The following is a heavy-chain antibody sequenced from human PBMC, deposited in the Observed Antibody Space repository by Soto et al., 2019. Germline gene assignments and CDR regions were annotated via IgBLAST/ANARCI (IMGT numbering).Heavy chain of an antibody. CDR1: GGTFSSYA. V-gene: IGHV1-69*12. J-gene: IGHJ4*02. Sequence: QVQLVQSGAEVKKPGSSVKVSCKASGGTFSSYAISWVRQAPGQGLEWMGGIIPIFGTANYAKKFQGRVTITADESTSTAYMELSSLRSDDTAVYYCARDPDRAGIAVAGTGYWGQGTLVTVSS. CDR3: ARDPDRAGIAVAGTGY. CDR2: IIPIFGTA. D-gene: IGHD6-19*01.